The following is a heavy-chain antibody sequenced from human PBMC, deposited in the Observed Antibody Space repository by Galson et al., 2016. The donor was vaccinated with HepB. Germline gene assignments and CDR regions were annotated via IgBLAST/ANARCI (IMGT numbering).Heavy chain of an antibody. Sequence: SLRLSCAASGFTFSSYSMNWVRQAPGKGLEWVSYISSGSRTIYSADSVTGRFTISRDNAKNSLYLQMNSLRDEDTAVYYCARDWSYYYYYGMDVWGQGTTVTVSS. CDR3: ARDWSYYYYYGMDV. V-gene: IGHV3-48*02. D-gene: IGHD3-3*01. J-gene: IGHJ6*02. CDR2: ISSGSRTI. CDR1: GFTFSSYS.